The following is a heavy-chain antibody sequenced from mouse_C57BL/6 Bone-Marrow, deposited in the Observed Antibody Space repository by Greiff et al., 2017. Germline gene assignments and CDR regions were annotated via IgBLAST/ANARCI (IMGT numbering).Heavy chain of an antibody. CDR2: INPYNGGT. D-gene: IGHD1-1*01. Sequence: EVQLQQSGPVLVKPGASVKMSCKASGYTFTDYYMNWVKQSHGKSLEWIGVINPYNGGTSYNQKFKGKATLTVDKSSSTAYMELNSLTSEDSAVYYCARSDYGSSLDYWGQGTTLTDSS. J-gene: IGHJ2*01. V-gene: IGHV1-19*01. CDR3: ARSDYGSSLDY. CDR1: GYTFTDYY.